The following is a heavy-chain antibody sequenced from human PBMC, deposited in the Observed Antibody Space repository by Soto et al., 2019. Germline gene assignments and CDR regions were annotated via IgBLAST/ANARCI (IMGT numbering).Heavy chain of an antibody. CDR3: ARGIQLWNWLHP. Sequence: ASVKVPCKASGGTFSSYAISWVRQAPGQGLEWMGGIIPIFGTANYAQKFQGRVTITADESTSTAYMELSSLRSEDTAVYYCARGIQLWNWLHPSGPGTLLTVST. CDR1: GGTFSSYA. J-gene: IGHJ5*02. CDR2: IIPIFGTA. D-gene: IGHD5-18*01. V-gene: IGHV1-69*13.